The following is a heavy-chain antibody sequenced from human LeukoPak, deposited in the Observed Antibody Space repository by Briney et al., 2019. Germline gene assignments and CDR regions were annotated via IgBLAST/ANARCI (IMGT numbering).Heavy chain of an antibody. CDR3: AREGRSYSSLY. V-gene: IGHV1-69*13. J-gene: IGHJ4*02. D-gene: IGHD3-10*01. CDR1: GGTFSSYA. CDR2: IIPIFGTA. Sequence: SVKVSCNASGGTFSSYAISWVRQAPGQGLEWMGGIIPIFGTANYAQKFQGRVTITADESTSTAYMELSSLRSEDTAVYYCAREGRSYSSLYWGQGTLVTVSS.